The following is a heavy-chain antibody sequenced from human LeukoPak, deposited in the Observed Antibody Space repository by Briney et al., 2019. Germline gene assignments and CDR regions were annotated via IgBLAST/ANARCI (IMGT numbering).Heavy chain of an antibody. J-gene: IGHJ4*02. Sequence: SETLSLTCAVSSYSISSGYYWVWIRQPPGKGLEWIGSIYHRGNTYYNPSLKSRATISKDTSRNQFSLKLTSVTAADTAIYYCARGYDFDWPRFDYWGQGTLVAVSS. CDR1: SYSISSGYY. CDR2: IYHRGNT. D-gene: IGHD3-16*01. CDR3: ARGYDFDWPRFDY. V-gene: IGHV4-38-2*01.